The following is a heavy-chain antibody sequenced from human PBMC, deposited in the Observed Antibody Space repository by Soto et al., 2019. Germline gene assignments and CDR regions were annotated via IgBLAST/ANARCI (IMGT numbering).Heavy chain of an antibody. CDR3: AREDDGGDSLDV. CDR2: IHHSGAF. J-gene: IGHJ6*02. Sequence: SETLSLTCTFSGGSINSDSYHWTWIRQSPGKGLEWIGYIHHSGAFLYNPSFKSRLTISVDTSKNQFSLHLSSVTDADTAVYFCAREDDGGDSLDVWGQGTTVTVSS. D-gene: IGHD2-21*02. CDR1: GGSINSDSYH. V-gene: IGHV4-30-4*08.